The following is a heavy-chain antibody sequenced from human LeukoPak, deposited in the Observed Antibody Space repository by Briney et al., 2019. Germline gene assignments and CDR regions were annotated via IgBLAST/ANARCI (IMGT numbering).Heavy chain of an antibody. Sequence: PSETLSLTCTVSSGSINSYYWGWVRQPPGKGLEWIGRIYTTGATQYNPSHKSRVTMSVDTSTNQFSLNLRSMTAADTAVYYCGRQGYTASYYFLDYWSQGTLVAVS. D-gene: IGHD1-26*01. CDR2: IYTTGAT. V-gene: IGHV4-4*07. CDR1: SGSINSYY. J-gene: IGHJ4*02. CDR3: GRQGYTASYYFLDY.